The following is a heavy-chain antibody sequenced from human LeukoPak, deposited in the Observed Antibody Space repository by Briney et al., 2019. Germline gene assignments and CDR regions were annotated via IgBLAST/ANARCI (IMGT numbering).Heavy chain of an antibody. CDR2: INHSGST. CDR1: GGSISSGGYS. J-gene: IGHJ5*02. D-gene: IGHD3-10*01. V-gene: IGHV4-30-2*01. Sequence: SETLSLTCTVSGGSISSGGYSWSWIRQPPGKGLEWIGEINHSGSTNYNPSLKSRVTISVDTSKNQSSLKLSSVTAADTAVYYCARAEGYYGSGSYDWFDPWGQGTLVTVSS. CDR3: ARAEGYYGSGSYDWFDP.